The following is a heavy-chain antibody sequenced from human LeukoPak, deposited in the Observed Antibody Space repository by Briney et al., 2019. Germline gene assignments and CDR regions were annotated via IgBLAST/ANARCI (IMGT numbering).Heavy chain of an antibody. CDR2: IKPDGSEK. J-gene: IGHJ4*02. Sequence: GGSLRLSCTASGFTFSSSWMSWVRQAPGKGLEWVANIKPDGSEKFHVDSVKGRFTISRDNSKSSLSLQMNSLRAEDTAVYYCARYGLTAALDFWGQGTQVTVSS. V-gene: IGHV3-7*01. CDR3: ARYGLTAALDF. D-gene: IGHD2-21*02. CDR1: GFTFSSSW.